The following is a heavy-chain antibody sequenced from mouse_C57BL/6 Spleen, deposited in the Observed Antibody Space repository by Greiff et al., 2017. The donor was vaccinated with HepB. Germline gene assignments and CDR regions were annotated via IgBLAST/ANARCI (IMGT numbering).Heavy chain of an antibody. D-gene: IGHD1-1*01. CDR3: ARNYGSSSNYFDY. Sequence: QVQLLQSGPELVKPGASVKISCKASGYAFSSSWMNWVKQRPGKGLEWIGRIYPGDGDTNYNGKFKGKATLTADKSSSTAYMQLSSLTSEDSAVYFCARNYGSSSNYFDYWGQGTTLTVSS. V-gene: IGHV1-82*01. CDR2: IYPGDGDT. CDR1: GYAFSSSW. J-gene: IGHJ2*01.